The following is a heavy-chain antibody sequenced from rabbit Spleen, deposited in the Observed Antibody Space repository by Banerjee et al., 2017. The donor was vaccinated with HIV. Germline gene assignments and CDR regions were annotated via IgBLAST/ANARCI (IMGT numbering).Heavy chain of an antibody. J-gene: IGHJ4*01. CDR1: GFSFSNKAV. V-gene: IGHV1S45*01. CDR2: INTYTARP. D-gene: IGHD3-1*01. CDR3: ARDLATVVGWNFNL. Sequence: QEQLVESGGGLVKPEGSLKLSCKASGFSFSNKAVMCWVRQAPGKGLEWIACINTYTARPVYATWAKGRFTISRTSSTTVTLQMTSLTAADTATYFCARDLATVVGWNFNLWGQGTLVTVS.